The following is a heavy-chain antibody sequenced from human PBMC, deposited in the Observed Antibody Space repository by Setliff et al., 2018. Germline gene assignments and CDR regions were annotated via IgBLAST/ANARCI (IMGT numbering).Heavy chain of an antibody. CDR1: GFSVSNDF. V-gene: IGHV3-53*01. D-gene: IGHD5-18*01. CDR3: ASSRTWIPVLDY. J-gene: IGHJ4*02. Sequence: GGSLRLSCVVSGFSVSNDFMGWVRQAPGKGLEWVSVIYNRGHTYYADSVKGRFTISRDNDKSSLYLQMNSLSAEDTAIYYCASSRTWIPVLDYCGQGTLVTVSS. CDR2: IYNRGHT.